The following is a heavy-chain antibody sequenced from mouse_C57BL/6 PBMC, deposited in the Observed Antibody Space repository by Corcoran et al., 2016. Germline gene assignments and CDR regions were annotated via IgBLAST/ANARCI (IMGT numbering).Heavy chain of an antibody. V-gene: IGHV9-3*01. D-gene: IGHD2-4*01. CDR1: GYTFTTYG. Sequence: QIQLVQSGPELKKPGETVKISCKASGYTFTTYGMSWVKQAPGKGLKWMGWINTYSGVPTYADDFKGRFAFSLETSASTAYLQINNLKNEDTATYFCARRGDDYDSAWFAYWGQGTLVTVSA. CDR2: INTYSGVP. CDR3: ARRGDDYDSAWFAY. J-gene: IGHJ3*01.